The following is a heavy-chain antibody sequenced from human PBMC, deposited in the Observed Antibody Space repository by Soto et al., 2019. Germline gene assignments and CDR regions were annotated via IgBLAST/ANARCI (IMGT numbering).Heavy chain of an antibody. CDR2: ISYDGSNK. Sequence: QVELVESGGGVVQPGRSLRLSCAASGFTFSSYAMHWVRQAPGKGLEWVAVISYDGSNKYYADSVKGRFTISRDNSKNTLYLQMNSLRAEDTAVYYCATSQAPYYYGSGSWFDYWGQGTLVTVSS. V-gene: IGHV3-30-3*01. J-gene: IGHJ4*02. CDR3: ATSQAPYYYGSGSWFDY. D-gene: IGHD3-10*01. CDR1: GFTFSSYA.